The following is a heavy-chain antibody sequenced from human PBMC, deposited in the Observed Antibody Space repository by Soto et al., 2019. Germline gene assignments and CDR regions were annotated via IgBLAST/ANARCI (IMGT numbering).Heavy chain of an antibody. J-gene: IGHJ4*02. CDR2: IIPLLDIT. CDR1: GGTFSSYT. D-gene: IGHD5-12*01. Sequence: SVKVSCKASGGTFSSYTITWVRQAPGQGLEWMGRIIPLLDITNYAQKFQGRVTITADKSTSTAYMELNSLRSEDTAVYYCVRDSPIGSTYSGYDGIDYWGQGTLVTVSS. CDR3: VRDSPIGSTYSGYDGIDY. V-gene: IGHV1-69*04.